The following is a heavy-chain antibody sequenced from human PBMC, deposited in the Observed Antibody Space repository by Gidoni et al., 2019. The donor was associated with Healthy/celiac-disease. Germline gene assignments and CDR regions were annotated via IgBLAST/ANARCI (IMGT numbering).Heavy chain of an antibody. CDR1: GYTFTSYA. CDR2: INAGNGNT. V-gene: IGHV1-3*01. D-gene: IGHD2-15*01. J-gene: IGHJ5*02. Sequence: QVQLVQSGAEGKKPGASVKVSCKAAGYTFTSYAMHWVRQAPGQRLEWMGWINAGNGNTKYSQKFQGRVTITRDTSASTAYMELSSLRSEDTAVYYCAREGAGYCSGGSCYRGGFDPWGQGTLVTVSS. CDR3: AREGAGYCSGGSCYRGGFDP.